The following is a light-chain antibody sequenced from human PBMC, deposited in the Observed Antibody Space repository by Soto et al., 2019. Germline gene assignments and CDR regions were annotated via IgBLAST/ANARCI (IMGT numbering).Light chain of an antibody. Sequence: DIQMTQSPSSLSASVGDRVTITCRASQSISSYLNWYQQKPGKAPKLLIYAASSLQSGVPSRFSGSGSGTEFTLTISSLQPEDFATYYCQQSDSTPRFTFGPGTKVDI. J-gene: IGKJ3*01. CDR3: QQSDSTPRFT. V-gene: IGKV1-39*01. CDR1: QSISSY. CDR2: AAS.